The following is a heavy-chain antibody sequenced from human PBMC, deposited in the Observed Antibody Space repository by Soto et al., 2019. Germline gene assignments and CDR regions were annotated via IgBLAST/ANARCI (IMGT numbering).Heavy chain of an antibody. CDR1: GFTFDDYA. Sequence: EVQLVESGGGVVRPGGSLGLSCAASGFTFDDYAMIWVRQAPGKGLEWVSGINWNGGSTAYADSVKGRFTISRDNAKNSLYLQMSSLRAEDTALYYCAREDSSGYFQLEFWGQGTLVTVS. J-gene: IGHJ4*02. CDR2: INWNGGST. V-gene: IGHV3-20*04. CDR3: AREDSSGYFQLEF. D-gene: IGHD3-22*01.